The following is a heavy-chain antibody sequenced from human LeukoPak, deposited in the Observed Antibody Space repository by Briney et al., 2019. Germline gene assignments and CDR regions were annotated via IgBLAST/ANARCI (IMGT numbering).Heavy chain of an antibody. V-gene: IGHV4-4*07. D-gene: IGHD2-15*01. J-gene: IGHJ5*02. CDR1: GGSISSYY. CDR2: IYTSGST. CDR3: ARDQYCSGGSCYPMDWFDP. Sequence: TSETLSLTCTVSGGSISSYYWSWIRQPAGKGLEWIGRIYTSGSTNYNPSLKSRVTISVDTSKNQFSLKLSSVTAADTAVYYCARDQYCSGGSCYPMDWFDPWGQGTLVTVSS.